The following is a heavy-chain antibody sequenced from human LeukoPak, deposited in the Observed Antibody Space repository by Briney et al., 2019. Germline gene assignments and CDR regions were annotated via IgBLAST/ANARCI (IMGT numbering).Heavy chain of an antibody. V-gene: IGHV3-7*01. J-gene: IGHJ4*02. Sequence: GGSLRLSCAASGFTFSSYGMTGVGQAPGRGREWVGNIKGDGSEKYYVDSVKGRFTISRDNAKNSLYLQMNSLRAEDTAVYYCARDFRFLEDYWGQGTLVTVSS. D-gene: IGHD3-3*01. CDR2: IKGDGSEK. CDR1: GFTFSSYG. CDR3: ARDFRFLEDY.